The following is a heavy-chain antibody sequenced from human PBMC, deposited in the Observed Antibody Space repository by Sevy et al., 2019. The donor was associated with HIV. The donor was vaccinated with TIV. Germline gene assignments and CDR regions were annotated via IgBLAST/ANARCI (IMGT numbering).Heavy chain of an antibody. CDR2: ISSRDNTI. Sequence: GGSLRLSCRASGFTFRDYYMSWIRQAPGRGLEWVSYISSRDNTIYYADSVKGRFTISRDNAKNSLYLQMNSLRAKDTALYYCAREGSSRYFDLWGRGTLVTVSS. V-gene: IGHV3-11*01. D-gene: IGHD3-10*01. CDR1: GFTFRDYY. J-gene: IGHJ2*01. CDR3: AREGSSRYFDL.